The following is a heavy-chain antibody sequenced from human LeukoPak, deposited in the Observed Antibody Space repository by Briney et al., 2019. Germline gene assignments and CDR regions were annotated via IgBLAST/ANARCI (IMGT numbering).Heavy chain of an antibody. J-gene: IGHJ4*02. CDR3: ARHNGDYDSSGYDY. CDR2: INHSGST. Sequence: SETLSLTCAVYGGSFSGYYWSWIRQPPGKGLEWIGEINHSGSTNYNPSLKSRVTISVDTSKNQFSLKLSSVTAADTAVYYCARHNGDYDSSGYDYWGQGTLVTVSS. V-gene: IGHV4-34*01. D-gene: IGHD3-22*01. CDR1: GGSFSGYY.